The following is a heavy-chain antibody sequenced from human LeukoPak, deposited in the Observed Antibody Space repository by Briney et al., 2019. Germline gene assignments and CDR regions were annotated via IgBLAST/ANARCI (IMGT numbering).Heavy chain of an antibody. J-gene: IGHJ6*02. CDR3: ARGGGGVDV. V-gene: IGHV3-7*01. Sequence: GGSLRLSCEASGLTFSNFWMSWVRQAPGKGLEWVANIKLDGSEKYYVDSVKDRFTISRDNAKNSLYLQMNSLRAEDTAVYYCARGGGGVDVWGQGTTVTVSS. CDR1: GLTFSNFW. CDR2: IKLDGSEK.